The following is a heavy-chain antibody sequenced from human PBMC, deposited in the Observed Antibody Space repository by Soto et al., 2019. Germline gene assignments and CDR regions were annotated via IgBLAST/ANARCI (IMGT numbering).Heavy chain of an antibody. D-gene: IGHD5-12*01. CDR1: GFRFSNYA. V-gene: IGHV3-23*01. CDR3: AKTYDGDSFDY. J-gene: IGHJ4*02. Sequence: EVQLLESGGGLVQPGGSLRLSCVASGFRFSNYAMSWVRQAPGKGLEWVSGISGSGDSTYYADSVKGRFTISRDNSKNTLYLQMNSLRAEDTAVYYCAKTYDGDSFDYWGQGTLVTVSS. CDR2: ISGSGDST.